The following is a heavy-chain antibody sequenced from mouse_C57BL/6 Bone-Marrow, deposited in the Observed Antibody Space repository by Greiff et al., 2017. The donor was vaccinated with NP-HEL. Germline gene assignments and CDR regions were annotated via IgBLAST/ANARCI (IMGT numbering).Heavy chain of an antibody. J-gene: IGHJ4*01. D-gene: IGHD1-1*01. CDR2: IDPSDSYT. CDR1: GYTFTSYW. V-gene: IGHV1-69*01. CDR3: AREMITTVVDYYAMDY. Sequence: VQLQQPGAELVMPGASVKLSCKASGYTFTSYWMHWVKQRPGQGLEWIGEIDPSDSYTNYNQKFKGKSTLTVDKSSSTAYMQVSSLTSDDSAVYYSAREMITTVVDYYAMDYWGQGTSVTVSS.